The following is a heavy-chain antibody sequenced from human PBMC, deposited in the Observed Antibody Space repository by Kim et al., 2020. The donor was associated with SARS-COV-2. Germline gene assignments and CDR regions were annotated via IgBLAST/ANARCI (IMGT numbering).Heavy chain of an antibody. D-gene: IGHD1-26*01. Sequence: YTNYSPSFQGHVTISADKSISTAYLQWSSLKASDTAMYYCVRQDSGSFPDSWGQGTLVTVSS. V-gene: IGHV5-10-1*01. CDR2: YT. CDR3: VRQDSGSFPDS. J-gene: IGHJ4*02.